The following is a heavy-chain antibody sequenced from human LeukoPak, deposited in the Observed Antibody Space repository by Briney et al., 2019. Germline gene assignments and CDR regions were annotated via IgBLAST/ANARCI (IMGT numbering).Heavy chain of an antibody. D-gene: IGHD7-27*01. Sequence: GGSLRLSXAASGFTFSNAWMSWVRQAPGKGLEWVSRIKSKTDGGTTHYAAPVKGRFTISRDDSKDTLYLQMNSLKTEDTAVYYCSTDILETNWGGYWGQGTLVTVSP. J-gene: IGHJ4*02. CDR2: IKSKTDGGTT. CDR3: STDILETNWGGY. CDR1: GFTFSNAW. V-gene: IGHV3-15*01.